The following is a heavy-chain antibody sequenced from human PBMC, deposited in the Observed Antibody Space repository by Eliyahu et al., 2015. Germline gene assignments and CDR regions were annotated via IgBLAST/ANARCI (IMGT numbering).Heavy chain of an antibody. CDR2: ISSSSSYI. V-gene: IGHV3-21*01. J-gene: IGHJ4*02. CDR3: ARDLYSSGWYRAAVPPAFDY. CDR1: GFTFXSXS. Sequence: EVQLVESGGGLVKPGGSLRLSCAASGFTFXSXSXNWVRQAPGKGLEWVSSISSSSSYIYYADSVKGRFTISRDNAKNSLYLQMNSLRAEDTAVYYCARDLYSSGWYRAAVPPAFDYWGQGTLVTVSS. D-gene: IGHD6-19*01.